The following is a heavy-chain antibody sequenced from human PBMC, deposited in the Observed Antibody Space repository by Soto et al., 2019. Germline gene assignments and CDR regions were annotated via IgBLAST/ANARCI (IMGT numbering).Heavy chain of an antibody. V-gene: IGHV1-69*13. CDR3: ATERGDYGGNPAPYYYYGMDV. CDR1: GGTFSSYS. CDR2: IIPIFGTA. D-gene: IGHD4-17*01. J-gene: IGHJ6*02. Sequence: ASVKVSCKASGGTFSSYSISWVRQAPGQGLEWMGGIIPIFGTANYAQKFQGRVTITADESTSTAYMELSSLRSEDTAVYYCATERGDYGGNPAPYYYYGMDVWGQGTTVTVSS.